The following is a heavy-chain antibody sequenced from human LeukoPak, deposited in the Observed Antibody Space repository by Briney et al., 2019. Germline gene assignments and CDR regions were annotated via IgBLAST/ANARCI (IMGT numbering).Heavy chain of an antibody. CDR1: GFTVSSNC. CDR3: ARAGAAAGNYGMDV. CDR2: IYSGGST. V-gene: IGHV3-53*04. Sequence: GGSLRLSCAASGFTVSSNCMSWVRQAPGKGLEWVSVIYSGGSTYYADSVKGRFTISRHNSKNTLYLQMNSLRAEDTAVYYCARAGAAAGNYGMDVWGQGTTVTVSS. D-gene: IGHD6-13*01. J-gene: IGHJ6*02.